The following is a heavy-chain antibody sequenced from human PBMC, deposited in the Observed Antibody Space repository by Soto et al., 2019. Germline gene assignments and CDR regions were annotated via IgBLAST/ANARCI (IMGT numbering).Heavy chain of an antibody. V-gene: IGHV3-9*01. CDR1: GYTFDDYA. J-gene: IGHJ4*02. CDR2: ISWNSGSI. Sequence: EVQLVESGGGLVQPGRSLRLSCAASGYTFDDYAMHWVRQAPGKGLEWVSGISWNSGSIGYADSVKGRFTISRDNAKNSLYLQMNSLRSEDTALYDCAKDMGYDLSPLGYFDYWGQGTLVTVSS. CDR3: AKDMGYDLSPLGYFDY. D-gene: IGHD5-12*01.